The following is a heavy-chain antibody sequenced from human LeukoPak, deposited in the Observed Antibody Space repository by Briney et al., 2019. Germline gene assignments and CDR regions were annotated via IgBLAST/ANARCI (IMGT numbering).Heavy chain of an antibody. Sequence: GGSLRLSCAASGFTFSSYGMHWVRQAPGEGLEWVAFIRYDGSNKYYADSVKGRFTISRDNSKNTLYLQMNSLRAEDTAVYYCAKDGGSRIYYYYYGMDVWGQGTTVTVSS. J-gene: IGHJ6*02. V-gene: IGHV3-30*02. D-gene: IGHD2-2*01. CDR1: GFTFSSYG. CDR2: IRYDGSNK. CDR3: AKDGGSRIYYYYYGMDV.